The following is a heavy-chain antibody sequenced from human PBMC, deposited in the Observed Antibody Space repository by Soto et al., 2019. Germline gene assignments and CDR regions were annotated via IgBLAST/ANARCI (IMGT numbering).Heavy chain of an antibody. CDR1: GFTFTNFA. CDR3: AREYY. CDR2: VKQDGGAK. V-gene: IGHV3-7*01. Sequence: SGGSLRLSCAASGFTFTNFAMTWVRQAPGKGPEWVAVVKQDGGAKYYVDSVKGRFTISRDNAQNTLYLQMNSLRAEDTAVYYCAREYYWGQGTLVTVSS. J-gene: IGHJ4*02.